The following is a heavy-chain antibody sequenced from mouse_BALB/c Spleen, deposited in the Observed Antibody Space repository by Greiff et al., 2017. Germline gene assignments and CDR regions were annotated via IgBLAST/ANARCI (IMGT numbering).Heavy chain of an antibody. J-gene: IGHJ2*01. Sequence: LVESGAELAKPGASVKMSCKASGYTFTSYWMHWVKQRPGQGLEWIGYINPSTGYTEYNQKFKDKATLTADKSSSTAYMQLSSLTSEDSAVYYCARSLLRLPDYWGQGTTLTVSS. CDR3: ARSLLRLPDY. CDR1: GYTFTSYW. D-gene: IGHD1-2*01. CDR2: INPSTGYT. V-gene: IGHV1-7*01.